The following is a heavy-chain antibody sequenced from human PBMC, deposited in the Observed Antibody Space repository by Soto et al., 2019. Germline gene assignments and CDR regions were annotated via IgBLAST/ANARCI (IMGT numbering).Heavy chain of an antibody. CDR3: ASSITATLLREAY. CDR2: IIPIFGTT. V-gene: IGHV1-69*12. D-gene: IGHD5-18*01. Sequence: QVQLVQSGAEVKKPGSSVNVSCKASGATFSTNAFSWVRQAPGQGLEWMGGIIPIFGTTDYAQKFQGSLTMTADESAGTAYMRLRNLRSEDTAIYFCASSITATLLREAYWGQGTLVTVSS. CDR1: GATFSTNA. J-gene: IGHJ4*02.